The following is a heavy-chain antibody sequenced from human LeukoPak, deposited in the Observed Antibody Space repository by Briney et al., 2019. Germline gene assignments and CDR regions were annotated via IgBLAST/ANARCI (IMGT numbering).Heavy chain of an antibody. V-gene: IGHV3-30*02. CDR1: GFTFSSYG. CDR3: AKDVIVVPAAKRVNEYYYMHV. CDR2: IRYDGSNK. D-gene: IGHD2-2*01. Sequence: GGSLRLSCAASGFTFSSYGMHWVRQAPGKGLEWVAFIRYDGSNKYYADSVKGRFTISRDNSKNTLYLQMNSLRAGDTAVYYCAKDVIVVPAAKRVNEYYYMHVWGKGTTVTVSS. J-gene: IGHJ6*03.